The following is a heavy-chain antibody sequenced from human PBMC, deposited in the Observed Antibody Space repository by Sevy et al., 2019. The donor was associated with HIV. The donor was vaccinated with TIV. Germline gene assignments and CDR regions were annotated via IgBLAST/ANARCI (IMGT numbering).Heavy chain of an antibody. CDR1: GFTFDMYW. V-gene: IGHV3-7*03. CDR2: IRQDGNEI. J-gene: IGHJ4*02. Sequence: GSLRLSCDASGFTFDMYWMHWVRQAPGKGLELVANIRQDGNEIYYAASVRGRFTISRDNAKGSLYLQMNNLRVEDTATYYCARRYFDLWGQGTLVTVSS. CDR3: ARRYFDL.